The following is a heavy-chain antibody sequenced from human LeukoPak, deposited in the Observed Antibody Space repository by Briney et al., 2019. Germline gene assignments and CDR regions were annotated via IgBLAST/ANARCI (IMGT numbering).Heavy chain of an antibody. J-gene: IGHJ4*02. V-gene: IGHV3-11*04. D-gene: IGHD3-22*01. CDR1: GFTFSDYY. Sequence: GGSLRLSCAASGFTFSDYYMSWIRQAPGKGLEWVSYISSSGSTIYYADSVKGRFTISRDNAKNSLYLQMNSLRAEDTAVYYCASSLYDSSGYEPFDYWGQGTLVTVSS. CDR2: ISSSGSTI. CDR3: ASSLYDSSGYEPFDY.